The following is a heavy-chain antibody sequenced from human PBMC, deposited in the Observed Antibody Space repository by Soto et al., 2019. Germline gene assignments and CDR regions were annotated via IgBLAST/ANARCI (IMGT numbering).Heavy chain of an antibody. CDR3: ARDQGPYYDFWSGYGLAFDI. Sequence: ASVKVSCKASGYTFTSYGISWVRQAPGQGLEWMGWISAYNGNTNYAQKLQGRVTMTTDTSTSTAYMELRSLRSDDTAVYYCARDQGPYYDFWSGYGLAFDIWGQGTMVTVS. J-gene: IGHJ3*02. CDR1: GYTFTSYG. V-gene: IGHV1-18*01. D-gene: IGHD3-3*01. CDR2: ISAYNGNT.